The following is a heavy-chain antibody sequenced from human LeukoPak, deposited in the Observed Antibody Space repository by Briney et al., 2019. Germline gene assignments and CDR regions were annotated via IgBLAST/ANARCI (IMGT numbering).Heavy chain of an antibody. CDR3: TTQYYDILTGTDY. D-gene: IGHD3-9*01. Sequence: GGSLRLSCAASGFTFSNAWMSWVRQAPGKGLEWVGRIKSKTDDGTTDYAAPEKGRFTISRDDSKNTLYLQMNSLKTEDTAVYYCTTQYYDILTGTDYWGQGTLVTVSS. V-gene: IGHV3-15*01. J-gene: IGHJ4*02. CDR2: IKSKTDDGTT. CDR1: GFTFSNAW.